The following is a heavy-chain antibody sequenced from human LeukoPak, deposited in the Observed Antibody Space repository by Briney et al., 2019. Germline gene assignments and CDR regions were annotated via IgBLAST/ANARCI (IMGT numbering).Heavy chain of an antibody. CDR1: GYTFTSYD. CDR3: ARGRSTGYPCYFEC. J-gene: IGHJ4*02. V-gene: IGHV1-8*03. Sequence: VASVKVSCKASGYTFTSYDINWVRQATGQGLEWMGWMNPNSGSTGYAQKFQGRVTITRNTSISTAYMELSGLRSEDTAGYYCARGRSTGYPCYFECWGQGTLVTVSS. CDR2: MNPNSGST. D-gene: IGHD5-12*01.